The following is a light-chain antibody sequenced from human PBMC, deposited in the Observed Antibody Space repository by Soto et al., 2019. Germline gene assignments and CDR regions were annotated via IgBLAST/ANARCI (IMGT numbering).Light chain of an antibody. V-gene: IGLV8-61*01. CDR1: SGSVSTRNY. CDR3: VLYVGSGIHGV. J-gene: IGLJ3*02. CDR2: NTN. Sequence: QAVVTQEPSFSVSPGGTVTLTCGLTSGSVSTRNYPSWYQQIPGQAPRTLIYNTNTRSSEVPDRFSGSILGNKAALTITGAQAEDESDDYGVLYVGSGIHGVFGGGTKLTVL.